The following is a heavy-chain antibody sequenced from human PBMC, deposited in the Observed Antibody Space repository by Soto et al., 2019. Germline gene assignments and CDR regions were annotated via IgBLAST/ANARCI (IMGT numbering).Heavy chain of an antibody. Sequence: QVQRQVSGPGLVKPSQTLSLTCSVSGDSISSGAYYWSWIRQHSGEGLEWGRYSSYSGSTYYNPSLTSRVSLSVDTSTSHLSLELTSVTAADTAVYYCARDPTTVTKGAFNIWGQGTMVTVSS. CDR2: SSYSGST. CDR1: GDSISSGAYY. V-gene: IGHV4-31*03. J-gene: IGHJ3*02. D-gene: IGHD4-17*01. CDR3: ARDPTTVTKGAFNI.